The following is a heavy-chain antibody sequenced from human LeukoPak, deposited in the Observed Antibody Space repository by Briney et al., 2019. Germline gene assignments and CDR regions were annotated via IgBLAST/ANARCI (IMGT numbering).Heavy chain of an antibody. Sequence: GGSLRLSCAASGFTFSDYYMSWIRQAPGKGPEWVSYTSGSGTTKYYADSVKGRFTISRDNAKNSLYLQMNSLRAEDTAVYYCARLLSRFDYWGQGTLVTVSS. V-gene: IGHV3-11*01. CDR1: GFTFSDYY. CDR3: ARLLSRFDY. J-gene: IGHJ4*02. CDR2: TSGSGTTK.